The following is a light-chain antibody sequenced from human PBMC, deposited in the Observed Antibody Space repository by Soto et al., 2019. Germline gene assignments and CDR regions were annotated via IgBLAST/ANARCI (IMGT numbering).Light chain of an antibody. V-gene: IGLV1-51*01. J-gene: IGLJ6*01. CDR2: DNN. Sequence: QSVLTQPPSVSAAPGQKVTISCSGSSSNIGNNYVSWYQQLPGTAPKLLIYDNNKRPSGIPDRFSGSKSGTSATLGITGLQTGDEADYYCGTWDSSLSAGGVFGSGTQLPSS. CDR1: SSNIGNNY. CDR3: GTWDSSLSAGGV.